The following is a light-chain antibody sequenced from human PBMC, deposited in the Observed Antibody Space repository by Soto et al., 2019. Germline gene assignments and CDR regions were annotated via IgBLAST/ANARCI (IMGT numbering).Light chain of an antibody. V-gene: IGKV3D-15*01. J-gene: IGKJ5*01. CDR3: QQYNSWPSIT. CDR2: DAS. Sequence: EVVMTHSPATLSVSPGEGVTLSCRASQSLNNNLAWYQQKPGQAPRLLIYDASTRATDIPARFSGSGSGTEFTLTISSLQSDDFAVYYWQQYNSWPSITFGQGTRLEIK. CDR1: QSLNNN.